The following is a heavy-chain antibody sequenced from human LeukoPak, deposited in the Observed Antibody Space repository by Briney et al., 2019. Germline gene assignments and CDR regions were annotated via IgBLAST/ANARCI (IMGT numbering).Heavy chain of an antibody. CDR3: AAVSVDYGDSSFDF. CDR2: IKSKTDGWTT. V-gene: IGHV3-15*01. Sequence: PGGSLRLSCAASGFTFSNAWMSWVRQPPGKGLEWVGRIKSKTDGWTTDYAEPVKGRFTISRDDSKNTLCLQMNFLKTEDTALYYCAAVSVDYGDSSFDFWGQGTLVTVSS. D-gene: IGHD4-17*01. CDR1: GFTFSNAW. J-gene: IGHJ4*02.